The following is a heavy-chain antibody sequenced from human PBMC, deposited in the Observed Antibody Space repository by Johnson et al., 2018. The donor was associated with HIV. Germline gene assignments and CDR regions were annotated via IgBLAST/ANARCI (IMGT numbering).Heavy chain of an antibody. CDR3: ARERSRGGYSGYDYGAFDI. D-gene: IGHD5-12*01. Sequence: VHLVESGGGLVQPGGSLRLSCAASGFTFRNHWMSWVRQAPGKGLEWVANIKQDGSQINYMDSVKGRFTISRDNAENSLYLQMTSLRGEDTAVYYCARERSRGGYSGYDYGAFDIWGQGTMVTVSS. CDR2: IKQDGSQI. J-gene: IGHJ3*02. V-gene: IGHV3-7*01. CDR1: GFTFRNHW.